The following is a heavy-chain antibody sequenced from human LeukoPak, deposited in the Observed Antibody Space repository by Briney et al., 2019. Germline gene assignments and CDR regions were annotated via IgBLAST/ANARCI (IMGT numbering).Heavy chain of an antibody. Sequence: GGSLRLSCAASGFTLSSYWMSWVRQAPGKGLEWVANIKRDGSERYYVDSVKGRFTISRDNAKNSLYLQMNSLRAEDTAVFYCAREMSGGSCFDYWGQGTLVTVSS. CDR1: GFTLSSYW. D-gene: IGHD2-15*01. V-gene: IGHV3-7*01. CDR3: AREMSGGSCFDY. CDR2: IKRDGSER. J-gene: IGHJ4*02.